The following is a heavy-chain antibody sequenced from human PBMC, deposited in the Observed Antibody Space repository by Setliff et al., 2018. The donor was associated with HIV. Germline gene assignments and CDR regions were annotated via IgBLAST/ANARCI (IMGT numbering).Heavy chain of an antibody. Sequence: SVKVSCKASRSTFNSHTINWVRQAPGQGLDWMGRIIPILGVANYAQRFQGKVTITADKSTSTAYMELTSLRFDDTAVYYCARDYGSGKPSARPFDYWGQGTLVTVSS. J-gene: IGHJ4*02. D-gene: IGHD3-10*01. CDR2: IIPILGVA. V-gene: IGHV1-69*04. CDR1: RSTFNSHT. CDR3: ARDYGSGKPSARPFDY.